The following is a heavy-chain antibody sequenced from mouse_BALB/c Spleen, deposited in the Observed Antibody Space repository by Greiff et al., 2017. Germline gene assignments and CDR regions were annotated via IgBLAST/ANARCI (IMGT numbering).Heavy chain of an antibody. V-gene: IGHV7-1*02. J-gene: IGHJ1*01. D-gene: IGHD1-1*01. CDR3: ARDAPYYYGSSGYFDV. Sequence: EVQGVESGGGLVQPGGSLRLSCATSGFTFSDFYMEWVRQPPGKRLEWIAASRNKANDYTTEYSASVKGRFIVSRDTSQSILYLQMNALRAEDTAIYYCARDAPYYYGSSGYFDVWGAGTTVTVSS. CDR2: SRNKANDYTT. CDR1: GFTFSDFY.